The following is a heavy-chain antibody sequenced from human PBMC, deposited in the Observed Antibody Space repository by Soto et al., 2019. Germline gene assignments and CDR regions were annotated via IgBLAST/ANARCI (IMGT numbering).Heavy chain of an antibody. J-gene: IGHJ2*01. Sequence: QVQLVQSGAEVKKPGSSVKVSCKASGGTFSSYAISWVRQAPGQGLEWMGGIIPIFGTANYAQKFQGRVRITADESTSTAYMELSSMRTEDTAVYYCAREGIDYGVNTQEAPSSEFNLWGRGTLVTVSS. CDR2: IIPIFGTA. CDR3: AREGIDYGVNTQEAPSSEFNL. V-gene: IGHV1-69*01. D-gene: IGHD4-17*01. CDR1: GGTFSSYA.